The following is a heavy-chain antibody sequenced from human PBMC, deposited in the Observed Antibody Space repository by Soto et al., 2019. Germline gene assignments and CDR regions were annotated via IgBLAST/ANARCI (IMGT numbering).Heavy chain of an antibody. V-gene: IGHV1-8*01. D-gene: IGHD2-21*01. Sequence: QVELVQSGAEVKKPGASVKVSCQASEDTFTHYDINWVRQATGQGLEWMGWMNLNTGNIDYAHKFEGRVTMTRDTATRTVYMELSSLRSDDTAVYYCVRRVASGHRSWFDPWGHGTLVTVSS. CDR1: EDTFTHYD. CDR3: VRRVASGHRSWFDP. J-gene: IGHJ5*02. CDR2: MNLNTGNI.